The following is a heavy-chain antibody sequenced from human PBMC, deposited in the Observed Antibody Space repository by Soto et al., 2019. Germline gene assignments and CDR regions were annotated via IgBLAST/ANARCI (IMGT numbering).Heavy chain of an antibody. D-gene: IGHD4-17*01. J-gene: IGHJ2*01. CDR3: ERHRDYGDPPLYWYFDL. CDR1: GGSISSSSYY. CDR2: IYYSGST. Sequence: QLQLQESGPGLVKPSETLSLTCTVSGGSISSSSYYWGWIRQPPGKGLEWIGSIYYSGSTYYNPSLKSRVTISVDTSKNQFSLKLSSVTAADTAVYYCERHRDYGDPPLYWYFDLWGRGTLVTVSS. V-gene: IGHV4-39*01.